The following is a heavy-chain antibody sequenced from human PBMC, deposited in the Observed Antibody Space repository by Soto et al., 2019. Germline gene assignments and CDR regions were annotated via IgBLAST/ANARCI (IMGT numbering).Heavy chain of an antibody. D-gene: IGHD6-13*01. CDR3: ARDTGRDSSSFNWFDP. V-gene: IGHV3-11*01. CDR2: ISSSGSTI. J-gene: IGHJ5*02. Sequence: PGGSLRLSCAASGFTFSDYYMSWIRQAPGKGLEWVSYISSSGSTIYYADSVKGRFTISRDNAKNSLYLQMNSLRAEDTAVYYCARDTGRDSSSFNWFDPWGQGTLVTVSS. CDR1: GFTFSDYY.